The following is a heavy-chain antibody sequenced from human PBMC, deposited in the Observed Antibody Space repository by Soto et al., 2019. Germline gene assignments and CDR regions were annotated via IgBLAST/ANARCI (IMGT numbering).Heavy chain of an antibody. CDR3: GRGPYCSGSTCYSQFYDY. Sequence: QVQLVQSGAEVKKPGASVKVSCKASGYTFISYGISWLRQAPGQGLEWMGWISAYNVDTNYAQNFQGRLTMTTDTSTSTAYMELRSLRSDDTAVYYCGRGPYCSGSTCYSQFYDYWGQGTLVTVSS. D-gene: IGHD2-15*01. CDR2: ISAYNVDT. CDR1: GYTFISYG. V-gene: IGHV1-18*01. J-gene: IGHJ4*02.